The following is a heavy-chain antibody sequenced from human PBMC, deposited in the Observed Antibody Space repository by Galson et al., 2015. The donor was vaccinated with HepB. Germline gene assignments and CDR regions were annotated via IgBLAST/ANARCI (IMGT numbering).Heavy chain of an antibody. CDR3: ARDLGVVPGRGYYYYGMDV. CDR2: ISSSSSYI. CDR1: GFTFSSYS. Sequence: SLRLSCAASGFTFSSYSMNWVRQAPGKGLEWVSSISSSSSYIYYADSVKGRFTISRDNAKNSLYLQMNSLRAEDTAVYYCARDLGVVPGRGYYYYGMDVWGQGTTVTVSS. J-gene: IGHJ6*02. V-gene: IGHV3-21*01. D-gene: IGHD2-2*01.